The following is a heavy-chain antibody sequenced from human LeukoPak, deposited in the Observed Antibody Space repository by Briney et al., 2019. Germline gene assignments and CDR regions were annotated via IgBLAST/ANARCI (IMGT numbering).Heavy chain of an antibody. V-gene: IGHV3-30-3*01. D-gene: IGHD2-2*01. Sequence: PGGSLRLSCAASGFTFSSYAMHWVRQAPGKGLEWVAVISYDGSNKYYADSVKGRFTISRDSSKNTLYLQMNSLRSEDTAVYYCAKGGGPYHLPTDYWGQGTLVTVSS. CDR2: ISYDGSNK. CDR1: GFTFSSYA. J-gene: IGHJ4*02. CDR3: AKGGGPYHLPTDY.